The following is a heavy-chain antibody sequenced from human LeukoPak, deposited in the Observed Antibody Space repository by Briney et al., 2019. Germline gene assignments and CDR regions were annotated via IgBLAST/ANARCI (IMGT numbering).Heavy chain of an antibody. CDR2: INPSGGST. V-gene: IGHV1-46*01. J-gene: IGHJ3*02. Sequence: ASVKVSCKASGYTFTSYYMHWVRQAPGQGLEWMGIINPSGGSTSYAQKFQGRVTMTRDTSTRTVYMELSSLRSEDTAVYYCARDGSIVVVADAFDIWGQGTMVTVSS. CDR3: ARDGSIVVVADAFDI. D-gene: IGHD2-15*01. CDR1: GYTFTSYY.